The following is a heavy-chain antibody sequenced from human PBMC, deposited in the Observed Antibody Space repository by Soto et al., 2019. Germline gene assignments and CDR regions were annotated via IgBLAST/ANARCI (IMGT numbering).Heavy chain of an antibody. V-gene: IGHV3-30*18. J-gene: IGHJ4*02. CDR3: AKDQRERDYGGNSPSDY. Sequence: QVQLVESGGGVVQPGRSLRLSCAASGFTFTTYGIQWVRQAPGKGLEWVAVISHDGSETYYADSVKGRFTISRDNSKNTLYLQMNSLSAEDTAMYYCAKDQRERDYGGNSPSDYWGQGTLVTVSS. D-gene: IGHD4-17*01. CDR2: ISHDGSET. CDR1: GFTFTTYG.